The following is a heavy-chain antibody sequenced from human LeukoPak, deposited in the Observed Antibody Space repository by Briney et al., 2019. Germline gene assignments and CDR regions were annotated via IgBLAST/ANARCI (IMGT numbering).Heavy chain of an antibody. Sequence: GRSLRLSCVASGLSFSSYSMHWVRQAPGKGLEWVGVISYDGSDEYYTDSVKGRFTISRDNSKNTVYLQMNSLRADDTAVYYCARDFTPEWFDIHWGQGTLVTVSS. V-gene: IGHV3-30*04. D-gene: IGHD3-3*01. J-gene: IGHJ4*02. CDR3: ARDFTPEWFDIH. CDR2: ISYDGSDE. CDR1: GLSFSSYS.